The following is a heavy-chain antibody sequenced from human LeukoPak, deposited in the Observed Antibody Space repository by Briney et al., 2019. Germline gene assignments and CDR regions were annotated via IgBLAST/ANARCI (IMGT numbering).Heavy chain of an antibody. CDR3: AREGLPAAYYYYYMDV. V-gene: IGHV3-20*04. CDR1: GFTFDDYG. Sequence: GGSLRLSCAASGFTFDDYGMSWVRQAPGKGLEWVSGINWNGGSTGYADSVKGRFTISRDNAKNSLYLQMNSLRAEDTALYYCAREGLPAAYYYYYMDVWGKGTTVTVSS. D-gene: IGHD2-2*01. CDR2: INWNGGST. J-gene: IGHJ6*03.